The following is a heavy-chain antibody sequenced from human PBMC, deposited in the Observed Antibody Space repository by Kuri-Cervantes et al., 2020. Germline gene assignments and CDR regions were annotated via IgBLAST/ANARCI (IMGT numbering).Heavy chain of an antibody. V-gene: IGHV3-11*01. J-gene: IGHJ4*02. CDR3: AQVAVTPIFDY. D-gene: IGHD2-21*02. CDR2: ISSSGSTI. Sequence: GESLKISCAASGFTFSDYYVSWIRQAPGKGLEWVSYISSSGSTIYYADSVKGRFTISRDNAKNSLYLQMNSLRAEDTAVYYCAQVAVTPIFDYWGQGTLVTVSS. CDR1: GFTFSDYY.